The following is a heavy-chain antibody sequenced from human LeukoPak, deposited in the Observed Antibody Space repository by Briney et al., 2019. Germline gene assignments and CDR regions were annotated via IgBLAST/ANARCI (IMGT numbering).Heavy chain of an antibody. V-gene: IGHV4-39*07. Sequence: SETLSLTCTVSGGSISSSSYYWGWIRQPPGTGLEWIGSIYYSGSTNYNPSLKSRVTMSVDMSKNQFSLKLSSVTAADTAVYYCARVAYGDYYFDYWGQGTLVTVSS. D-gene: IGHD4-17*01. J-gene: IGHJ4*02. CDR1: GGSISSSSYY. CDR3: ARVAYGDYYFDY. CDR2: IYYSGST.